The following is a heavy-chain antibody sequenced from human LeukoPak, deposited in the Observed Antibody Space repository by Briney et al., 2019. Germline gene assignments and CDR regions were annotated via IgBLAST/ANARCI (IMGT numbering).Heavy chain of an antibody. CDR2: INPHSGGT. J-gene: IGHJ4*02. CDR1: GYTFTAYY. D-gene: IGHD2-2*01. V-gene: IGHV1-2*06. Sequence: ASVKVSCKASGYTFTAYYMHWVRQAPGQGLEWMGRINPHSGGTNFAQKFQGRVTMTRDTSITTAHMELSRLTSDDTAMYYCAREIPCSSSSCLDYWGQGTLVTVSS. CDR3: AREIPCSSSSCLDY.